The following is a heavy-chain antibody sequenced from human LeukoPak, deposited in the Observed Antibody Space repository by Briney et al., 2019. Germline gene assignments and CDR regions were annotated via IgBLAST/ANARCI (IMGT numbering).Heavy chain of an antibody. D-gene: IGHD2-2*01. J-gene: IGHJ6*03. CDR3: ARDPPRDCSSTSCYVSYYYYMDV. V-gene: IGHV1-18*01. CDR1: GYTFTSYG. Sequence: ASVTLSCTASGYTFTSYGISWVRQAPGQGLEWMGWISAYNGNTNYAQTLQGRVTMTTDTSTSTAYMELRSLRSDVTAVYYCARDPPRDCSSTSCYVSYYYYMDVWGKGTTVTVSS. CDR2: ISAYNGNT.